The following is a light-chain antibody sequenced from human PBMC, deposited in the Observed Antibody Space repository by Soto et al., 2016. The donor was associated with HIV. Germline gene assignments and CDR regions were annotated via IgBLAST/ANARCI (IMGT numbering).Light chain of an antibody. J-gene: IGKJ4*01. CDR2: PSS. Sequence: IQMTQSPSSLSASVGDRVTITCRASQDMKIHLVWYQHKPGKAPKLLIYPSSSLQPGVPSRFSGSGSGTNFTLTISSLQPDDIGTYYCLQHNAFPRTFGGGTKVEIK. V-gene: IGKV1-27*01. CDR1: QDMKIH. CDR3: LQHNAFPRT.